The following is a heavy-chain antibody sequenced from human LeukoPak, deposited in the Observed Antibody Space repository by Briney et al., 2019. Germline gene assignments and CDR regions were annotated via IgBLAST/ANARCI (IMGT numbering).Heavy chain of an antibody. CDR1: GGSFSGYY. J-gene: IGHJ6*03. V-gene: IGHV4-34*01. Sequence: PSETLSLTCAVYGGSFSGYYWSWIRQPPGKGLEWIGEINHSGSTNYNPSLKSRVTISVDTSKNQFSLKLSSVTAADTAVYYCARVSSIAAAGFRRYYYMDVWGKGPRSPSP. D-gene: IGHD6-13*01. CDR2: INHSGST. CDR3: ARVSSIAAAGFRRYYYMDV.